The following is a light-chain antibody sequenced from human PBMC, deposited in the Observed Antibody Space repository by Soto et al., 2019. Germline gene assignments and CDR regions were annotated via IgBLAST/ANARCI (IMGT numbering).Light chain of an antibody. CDR1: SSNIGINT. V-gene: IGLV1-44*01. CDR3: ATWDDSLDVHV. J-gene: IGLJ1*01. CDR2: GNN. Sequence: QSVLTQPPSASGTPGQTITISCSGGSSNIGINTVSWYEHLPGTAPRLLIYGNNQRPSGVPDRFSGSKSGTSASLAISGLQSEDEAHYYCATWDDSLDVHVFGTGTNLTVL.